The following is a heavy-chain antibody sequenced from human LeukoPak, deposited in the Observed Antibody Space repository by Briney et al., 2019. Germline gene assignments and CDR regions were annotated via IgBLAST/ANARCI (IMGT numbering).Heavy chain of an antibody. Sequence: AGGSLRLSCAAAGFTFSSYAMHSVSQAPGNGLEWVAVISYDGSKKYYADSVKGRFTITRQNYQNTLYRQMNTPTDDDAAVYYCVRVTPCFSGYCIDYWGQGTLVTVSS. CDR3: VRVTPCFSGYCIDY. CDR1: GFTFSSYA. V-gene: IGHV3-30*01. D-gene: IGHD3-22*01. CDR2: ISYDGSKK. J-gene: IGHJ4*02.